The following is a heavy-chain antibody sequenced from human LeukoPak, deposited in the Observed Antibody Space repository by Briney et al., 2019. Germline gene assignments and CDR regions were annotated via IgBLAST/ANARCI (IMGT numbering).Heavy chain of an antibody. CDR3: ASDPRNSIY. Sequence: PGGSLSLACAVSGFTLNIYGVVWVRQAPGRGLDWVAYIGHGNNEDYADSERGRFTITRDNSKNAVYLQMYKLRAEHTAMYCCASDPRNSIYWGQGILVTVSS. D-gene: IGHD1-14*01. CDR2: IGHGNNE. V-gene: IGHV3-30*02. CDR1: GFTLNIYG. J-gene: IGHJ4*02.